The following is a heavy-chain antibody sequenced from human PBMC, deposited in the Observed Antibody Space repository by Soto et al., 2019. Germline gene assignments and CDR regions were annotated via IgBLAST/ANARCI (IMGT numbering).Heavy chain of an antibody. J-gene: IGHJ3*02. V-gene: IGHV4-4*02. CDR1: GGSISSSNW. CDR2: MHHSGSS. CDR3: ARRISTRAGESFDI. D-gene: IGHD3-9*01. Sequence: QVQLQESGPGLVKPSGTLSLTCAVSGGSISSSNWWSWVRQPPGKGLQWIGEMHHSGSSNYTPSLKSRVTISVDKSKNQFYLRLNSVTGAATAMYYCARRISTRAGESFDIWGQGTMVTVSS.